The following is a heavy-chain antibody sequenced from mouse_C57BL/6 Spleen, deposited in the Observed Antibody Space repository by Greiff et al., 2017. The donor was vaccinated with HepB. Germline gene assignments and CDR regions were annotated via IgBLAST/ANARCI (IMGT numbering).Heavy chain of an antibody. D-gene: IGHD1-1*01. CDR1: GYTFTSYW. Sequence: QVQLQQPGAELVKPGASVKLSCKASGYTFTSYWMQWVKQRPGQGLEWIGEIDPSDSYTNYNQKFKGKATLTVDTSSSTAYMQLSSLTSKDSAVYYCARLEYYGSSHVGYFDYWGQGTTLTVSS. CDR2: IDPSDSYT. V-gene: IGHV1-50*01. CDR3: ARLEYYGSSHVGYFDY. J-gene: IGHJ2*01.